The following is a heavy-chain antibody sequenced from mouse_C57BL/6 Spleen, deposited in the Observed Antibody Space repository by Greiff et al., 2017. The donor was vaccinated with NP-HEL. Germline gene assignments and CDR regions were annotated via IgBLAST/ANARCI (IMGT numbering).Heavy chain of an antibody. CDR2: ISSGGDYI. CDR3: TREEPAGGYFDY. J-gene: IGHJ2*01. CDR1: GFTFSSYA. Sequence: EVKLVESGEGLVKPGGSLKLSCAASGFTFSSYAMSWVRQTPEKRLEWVAYISSGGDYIYYADTVKGRFTFSRDNARNTLYLQMSSLKSEDTAMYYCTREEPAGGYFDYWGQGTTLTVSS. V-gene: IGHV5-9-1*02.